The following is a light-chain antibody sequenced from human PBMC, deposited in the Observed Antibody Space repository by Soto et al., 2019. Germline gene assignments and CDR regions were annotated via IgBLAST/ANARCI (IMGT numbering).Light chain of an antibody. CDR1: SSNIGSNT. J-gene: IGLJ1*01. CDR2: SNN. CDR3: AAWDDSLNGQV. Sequence: QSVLTQPPSASGTPGQRVTISCSGGSSNIGSNTVNWYQQLPGTAPKVLIYSNNQRPSGVPDRFSGSKSGTSASLAISGLQSEYEADYYCAAWDDSLNGQVFGTGTKVTVL. V-gene: IGLV1-44*01.